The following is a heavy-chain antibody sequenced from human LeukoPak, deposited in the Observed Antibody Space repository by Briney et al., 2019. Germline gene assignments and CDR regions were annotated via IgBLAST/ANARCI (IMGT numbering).Heavy chain of an antibody. CDR2: ISGSGNII. J-gene: IGHJ4*02. CDR3: VRDPFMTTGWGIDY. V-gene: IGHV3-11*01. D-gene: IGHD4-17*01. CDR1: GFTFSDEY. Sequence: PGGSLRLSCAASGFTFSDEYMNWIRQAPGKGLEWVSYISGSGNIIYYADSVKGRFTISRDNARNSLYLQMNSLRAEDTAVYYCVRDPFMTTGWGIDYWGQGTLVTVSS.